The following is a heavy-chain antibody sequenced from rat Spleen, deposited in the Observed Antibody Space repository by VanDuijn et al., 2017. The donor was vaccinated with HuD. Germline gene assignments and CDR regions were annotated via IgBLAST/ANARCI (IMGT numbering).Heavy chain of an antibody. CDR3: ARSVFDY. CDR2: ISPSGGST. Sequence: EVQLVESGGGLVRPGRSLKLSCAASGFTFSNYDMAWVRQAPTKGLEWVASISPSGGSTYYRDSVKGRFTVSRDNAKSTLYLQMDSLRSEDTATYYCARSVFDYWGQGVMVTVSS. J-gene: IGHJ2*01. CDR1: GFTFSNYD. V-gene: IGHV5-25*01.